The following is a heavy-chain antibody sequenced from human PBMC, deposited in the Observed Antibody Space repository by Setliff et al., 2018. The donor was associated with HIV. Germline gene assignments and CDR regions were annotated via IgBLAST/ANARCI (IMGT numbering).Heavy chain of an antibody. CDR1: GFIFSHYI. J-gene: IGHJ4*02. CDR2: IDLGGTI. CDR3: ARGPGTGHYFDY. D-gene: IGHD1-1*01. V-gene: IGHV3-48*01. Sequence: GGSLRLSCEASGFIFSHYILTWVRQAPGRGLELVSYIDLGGTIYYADSVRGRFTISRDDARNSLFLQMNSLRVDDTAVYYCARGPGTGHYFDYWGLGALVTVSS.